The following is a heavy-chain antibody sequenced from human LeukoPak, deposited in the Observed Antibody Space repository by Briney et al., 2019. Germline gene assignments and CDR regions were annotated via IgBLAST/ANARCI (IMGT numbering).Heavy chain of an antibody. CDR3: AKDPKYCSSTSCADY. J-gene: IGHJ4*02. D-gene: IGHD2-2*01. CDR2: ISGSGGST. V-gene: IGHV3-23*01. CDR1: GFTFSSYA. Sequence: GGSLRLSSAASGFTFSSYAMSWVRQAPGKGLEWVSAISGSGGSTYYADSVKGRFTISRDNSKNTLYLQMNSLRAEDTAVYYCAKDPKYCSSTSCADYWGQGTLVTVSS.